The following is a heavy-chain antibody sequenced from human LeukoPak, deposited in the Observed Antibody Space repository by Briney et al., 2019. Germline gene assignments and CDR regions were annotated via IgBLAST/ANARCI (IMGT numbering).Heavy chain of an antibody. CDR2: IYYSGST. CDR3: ARDIHSSGWFSSTSYNWFDP. D-gene: IGHD6-19*01. J-gene: IGHJ5*02. Sequence: NPSETLSLTCTVSGGSISSYYWSWIRQPPGKGLEWIGYIYYSGSTNYNPSLKSRVTISVDTSKNQFSLKLSSVTAADTAVYYCARDIHSSGWFSSTSYNWFDPWGQGTLVTVSS. CDR1: GGSISSYY. V-gene: IGHV4-59*01.